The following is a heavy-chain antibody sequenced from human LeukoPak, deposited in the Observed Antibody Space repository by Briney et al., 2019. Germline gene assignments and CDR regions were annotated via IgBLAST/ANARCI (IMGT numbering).Heavy chain of an antibody. CDR3: ARETLTYYYDSSDAFDI. Sequence: TGGSLRLSCAASGFTFSSYGMHWVRQAPGKGLEWVSYISSSSSTIYYADSVKGRFTISRDNAKNSLYLQMNSLRAEDTAVYYCARETLTYYYDSSDAFDIWGQGTMVTVSS. V-gene: IGHV3-48*01. D-gene: IGHD3-22*01. CDR2: ISSSSSTI. CDR1: GFTFSSYG. J-gene: IGHJ3*02.